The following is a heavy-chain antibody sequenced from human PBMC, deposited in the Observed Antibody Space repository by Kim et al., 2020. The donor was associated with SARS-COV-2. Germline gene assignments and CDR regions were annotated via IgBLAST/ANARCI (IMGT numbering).Heavy chain of an antibody. CDR2: MSNDGSKK. J-gene: IGHJ3*02. D-gene: IGHD6-19*01. V-gene: IGHV3-30*04. Sequence: GGSLRLSCAASTFTFSSYAMNWFRQPPGKGLEWVAVMSNDGSKKYYADSVKGRFTISRDNSENTLYLEMKSLRDEDTAVYYCARGALAGSRVAAFDIWGLGTGVTVSP. CDR1: TFTFSSYA. CDR3: ARGALAGSRVAAFDI.